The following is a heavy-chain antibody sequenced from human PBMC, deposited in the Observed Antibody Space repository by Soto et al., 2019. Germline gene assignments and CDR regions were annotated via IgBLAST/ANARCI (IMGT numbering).Heavy chain of an antibody. CDR2: INHSGST. J-gene: IGHJ4*02. CDR3: ARAELVGATDY. Sequence: SETLSLTCAVYGGSFSGYYWSWIRQPPGKGLEWIGEINHSGSTNYNPSLKSRVTISVDKSNKQVSLKLTAVTAADTAVYYCARAELVGATDYWGQGTLVTV. D-gene: IGHD1-26*01. CDR1: GGSFSGYY. V-gene: IGHV4-34*01.